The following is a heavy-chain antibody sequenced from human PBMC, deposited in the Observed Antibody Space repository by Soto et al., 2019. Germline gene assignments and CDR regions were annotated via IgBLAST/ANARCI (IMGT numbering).Heavy chain of an antibody. V-gene: IGHV3-23*01. CDR2: ISGSGGST. CDR3: AKVFSGPGGGGAFDI. Sequence: GGSLRLSCAASGFTFSSYAMSWVRQAPGKGLEWVSAISGSGGSTYYADSVKGRFTISRDNSKNTLYLQMNSLGAEDTAVYYCAKVFSGPGGGGAFDIWGQGTMVTVSS. CDR1: GFTFSSYA. J-gene: IGHJ3*02. D-gene: IGHD1-26*01.